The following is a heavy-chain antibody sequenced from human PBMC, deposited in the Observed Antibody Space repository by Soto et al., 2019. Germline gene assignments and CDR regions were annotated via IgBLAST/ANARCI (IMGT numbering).Heavy chain of an antibody. D-gene: IGHD5-18*01. CDR1: GFTSTYYA. V-gene: IGHV3-30-3*01. Sequence: GGSLRLSCAASGFTSTYYALHWVRQAPGKGLEWVTVISSDGGIRYYADSVKGRFTISRDNSKNTLYLQMNSLRVEDTAIYICAHLAGLSHTDDFWGQGTPVTVSS. CDR2: ISSDGGIR. CDR3: AHLAGLSHTDDF. J-gene: IGHJ4*02.